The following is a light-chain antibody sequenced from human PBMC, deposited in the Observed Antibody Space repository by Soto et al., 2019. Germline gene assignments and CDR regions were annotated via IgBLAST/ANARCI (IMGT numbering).Light chain of an antibody. CDR1: SSNIGAGYD. CDR3: QSYDSSLSAHVV. Sequence: QPVLTQPPSVSGTPGQRVTISCTGSSSNIGAGYDVHWYQQLPGTAPKLLIYGNNNRPSGVPDRFSGSKSGTSASLAITGLQAEDEADYCQSYDSSLSAHVVFGGGTKLTVL. V-gene: IGLV1-40*01. CDR2: GNN. J-gene: IGLJ2*01.